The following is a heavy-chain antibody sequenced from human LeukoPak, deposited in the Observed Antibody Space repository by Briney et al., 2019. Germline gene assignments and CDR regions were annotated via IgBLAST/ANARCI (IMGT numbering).Heavy chain of an antibody. V-gene: IGHV4-59*01. CDR1: GGSISNYY. Sequence: SETLSLTCTVSGGSISNYYWSWIRQPPGKGLEWVGYIFYSGSTNYNPSLKSRVTISIDTSKHQFSLKLSSVTAPDTAVYYCATGSGSYPHNWGQGTLVTVSS. J-gene: IGHJ4*02. CDR2: IFYSGST. D-gene: IGHD3-10*01. CDR3: ATGSGSYPHN.